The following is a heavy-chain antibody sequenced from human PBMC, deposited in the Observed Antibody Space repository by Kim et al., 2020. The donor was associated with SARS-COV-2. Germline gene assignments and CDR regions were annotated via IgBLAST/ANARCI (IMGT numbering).Heavy chain of an antibody. Sequence: SETLSLTCTVSGGSTSSSSYYWGWIRQPPGKGLEWIGSIYYSGSTYYNPSLKSRVTISVDTSKNQFSLKLSSVTAADTAVYYCASPRYFDWSQYYYYGMDVWGQGTTVTVSS. J-gene: IGHJ6*02. CDR2: IYYSGST. V-gene: IGHV4-39*01. CDR1: GGSTSSSSYY. CDR3: ASPRYFDWSQYYYYGMDV. D-gene: IGHD3-9*01.